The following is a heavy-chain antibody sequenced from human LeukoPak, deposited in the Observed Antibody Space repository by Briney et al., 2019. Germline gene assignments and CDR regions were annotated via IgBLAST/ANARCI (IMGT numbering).Heavy chain of an antibody. CDR2: INHSGST. CDR3: AREGRDGYNLGY. Sequence: SETLSLTCAVYGGSFSGYYWSWIRQPPGKGLEWIGEINHSGSTNYNPSLKSRVTISVDKSKNRFSLKLNSVTAADTAVYYCAREGRDGYNLGYWGQGTLVTVSS. V-gene: IGHV4-34*01. J-gene: IGHJ4*02. D-gene: IGHD5-24*01. CDR1: GGSFSGYY.